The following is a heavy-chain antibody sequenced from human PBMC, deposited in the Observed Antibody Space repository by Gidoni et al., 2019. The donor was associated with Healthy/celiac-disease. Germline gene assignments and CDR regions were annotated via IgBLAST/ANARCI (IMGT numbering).Heavy chain of an antibody. CDR2: IYYSGST. CDR3: ARHGHSSGWYPYYYYYGMDV. J-gene: IGHJ6*02. D-gene: IGHD6-19*01. CDR1: GGSISSSSYY. V-gene: IGHV4-39*01. Sequence: QLQLQESGPGLVKPSETLSLPCTVSGGSISSSSYYWGWSRQPPGKGLEWIGSIYYSGSTYYNPSLKSRVTISVDTSKNQFSLKLSSVTAADTAVYYCARHGHSSGWYPYYYYYGMDVWGQGTTVTVSS.